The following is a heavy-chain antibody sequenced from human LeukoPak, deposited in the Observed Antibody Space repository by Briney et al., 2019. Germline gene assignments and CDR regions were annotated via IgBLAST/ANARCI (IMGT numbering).Heavy chain of an antibody. J-gene: IGHJ6*03. Sequence: SETLSLTCTVSGGSFTDYFWGWIRQPPGKGLEWIGSIYYSGRTFYNPSLKNRVSISLDTSKGQFSLNLDSVTAADSAIYYCVRDALEGYYSYYYMDVWGRGTTVTVSS. CDR2: IYYSGRT. V-gene: IGHV4-39*07. CDR3: VRDALEGYYSYYYMDV. CDR1: GGSFTDYF. D-gene: IGHD1-1*01.